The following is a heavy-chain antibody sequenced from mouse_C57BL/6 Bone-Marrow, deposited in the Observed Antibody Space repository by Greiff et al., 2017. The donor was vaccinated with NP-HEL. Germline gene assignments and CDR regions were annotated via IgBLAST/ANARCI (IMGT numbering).Heavy chain of an antibody. V-gene: IGHV1-55*01. J-gene: IGHJ2*01. D-gene: IGHD1-1*01. Sequence: QVQLQQPGAELVKPGASVKMSCKASGYTFTSYWITWVQQRPGQGLEWIGDIYPGSGSTNYNEKFKSKATMTVDTSSSTAYMQLSSLTSEDSAVYYCASQIYYYGSSPYFDYWGQGTTLTVSS. CDR1: GYTFTSYW. CDR2: IYPGSGST. CDR3: ASQIYYYGSSPYFDY.